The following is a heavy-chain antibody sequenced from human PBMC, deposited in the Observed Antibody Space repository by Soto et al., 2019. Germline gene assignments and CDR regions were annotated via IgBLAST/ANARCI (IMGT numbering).Heavy chain of an antibody. CDR3: AKNGPDNWNYPKRHWFDP. V-gene: IGHV3-23*01. Sequence: GGSLKLSCAASGFTFSSYAMSWVRQAPGKGPEWVSAISGSGGSTYYADSVKGRFTISRHNSKNTLYLQMNSLRAEDTAVYYYAKNGPDNWNYPKRHWFDPWGQGTLVTV. D-gene: IGHD1-7*01. CDR2: ISGSGGST. CDR1: GFTFSSYA. J-gene: IGHJ5*02.